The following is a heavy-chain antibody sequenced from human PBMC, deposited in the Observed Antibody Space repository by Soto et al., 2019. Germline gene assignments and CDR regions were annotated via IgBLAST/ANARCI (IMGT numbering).Heavy chain of an antibody. CDR2: ISPGDSNT. CDR3: ARQGYSYGYDS. D-gene: IGHD5-18*01. V-gene: IGHV5-51*01. CDR1: GYDFTNYW. J-gene: IGHJ4*02. Sequence: GESLKISCKGSGYDFTNYWIGWVRRMPGKGLEWMGIISPGDSNTRHSPSFQGQVSISADKSISTAYLQWSSLKASDTAMYYCARQGYSYGYDSWGQGTLVTVSS.